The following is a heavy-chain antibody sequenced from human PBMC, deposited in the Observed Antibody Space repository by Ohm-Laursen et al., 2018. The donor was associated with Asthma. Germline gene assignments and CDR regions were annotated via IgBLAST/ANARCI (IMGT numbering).Heavy chain of an antibody. CDR3: ARDGRLRGSFDF. Sequence: SQTLSLACTVSGGSISSGHYYWTWIRQHPGKGLEWIGNIHYSGSTIYTPSLESRLTISVDTSKNEFSLNLSSVTAADTALYYCARDGRLRGSFDFWGQGTLVTVSS. D-gene: IGHD3-10*01. V-gene: IGHV4-31*03. J-gene: IGHJ4*02. CDR2: IHYSGST. CDR1: GGSISSGHYY.